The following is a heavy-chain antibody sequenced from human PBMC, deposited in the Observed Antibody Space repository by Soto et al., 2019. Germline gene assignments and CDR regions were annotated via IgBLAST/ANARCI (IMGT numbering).Heavy chain of an antibody. J-gene: IGHJ6*02. D-gene: IGHD4-17*01. CDR1: GFTFSSYA. V-gene: IGHV3-23*01. CDR3: AKDLAYGDYEGYGMDV. CDR2: ISGSGGST. Sequence: GGSLRLSCAASGFTFSSYAMSWVRQAPGKGLEWVSAISGSGGSTYYADSVKGRFTISRDNSKNTLYLQMNSLRAEDTAVYYCAKDLAYGDYEGYGMDVWGQGTTVTVSS.